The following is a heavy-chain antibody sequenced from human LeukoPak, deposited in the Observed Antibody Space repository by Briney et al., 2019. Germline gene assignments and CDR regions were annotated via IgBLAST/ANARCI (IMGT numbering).Heavy chain of an antibody. D-gene: IGHD4-17*01. CDR3: ARDYGGPDY. CDR2: INEGSTNI. Sequence: PGGSLRLSCAASGFSFNTYSMNWIRQAPGKGLEWISFINEGSTNIYYADSVKGRFTISRDNAKNSLYMQMNSLRAEDTAVYYCARDYGGPDYWGQGTLVTVSS. J-gene: IGHJ4*02. CDR1: GFSFNTYS. V-gene: IGHV3-48*01.